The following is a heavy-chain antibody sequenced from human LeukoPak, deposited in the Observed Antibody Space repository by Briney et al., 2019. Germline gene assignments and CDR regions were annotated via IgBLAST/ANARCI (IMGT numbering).Heavy chain of an antibody. CDR3: ARVQYCSSTSCYLFDY. J-gene: IGHJ4*02. Sequence: GGSLRLSCAASGFTFSDYYMSWIRQAPGKGLEWVSYISSSGNTIYYADSVKGRFTISRDNAKNSVYLQMNSLRAEDTAVYYCARVQYCSSTSCYLFDYWGQGTLVTVSS. CDR2: ISSSGNTI. V-gene: IGHV3-11*01. D-gene: IGHD2-2*01. CDR1: GFTFSDYY.